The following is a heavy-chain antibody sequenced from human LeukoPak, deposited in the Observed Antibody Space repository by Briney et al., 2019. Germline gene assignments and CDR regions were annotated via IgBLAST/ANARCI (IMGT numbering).Heavy chain of an antibody. Sequence: ASVKVSCKASGYTFSSYGITWVRQAPGQGLEWMGWISAYNGNSNYAQKFQARVTMTTDTSTSTAYLELRSLRFDDTAVYYCAKDIYYGSGSYPGNWGQGTLVTVSS. CDR2: ISAYNGNS. CDR3: AKDIYYGSGSYPGN. D-gene: IGHD3-10*01. CDR1: GYTFSSYG. J-gene: IGHJ4*02. V-gene: IGHV1-18*01.